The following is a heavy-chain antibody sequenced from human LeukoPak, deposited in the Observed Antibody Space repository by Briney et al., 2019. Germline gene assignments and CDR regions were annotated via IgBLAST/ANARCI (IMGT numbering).Heavy chain of an antibody. CDR1: GFTFSSYG. CDR3: AKDYYDSSGYYDAFDI. V-gene: IGHV3-33*06. CDR2: IWYDGSNK. Sequence: GGSLRLSCAASGFTFSSYGMHWVRQAPGKGLEWVAVIWYDGSNKYYADSVKGRFTISRDNSKNTLYLQMNSLRAEDTAVYYCAKDYYDSSGYYDAFDIWGQGTMVTVSS. J-gene: IGHJ3*02. D-gene: IGHD3-22*01.